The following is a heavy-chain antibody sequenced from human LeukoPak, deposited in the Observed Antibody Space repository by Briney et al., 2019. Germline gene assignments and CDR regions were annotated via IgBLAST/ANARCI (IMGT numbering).Heavy chain of an antibody. D-gene: IGHD2-2*01. CDR1: GFTFSSYA. Sequence: PGGSLRLSCGASGFTFSSYAMSWVRQAPGKGLEWVSAISGSGGSTYYADSVKGRFTISRDNSKNTLYLQMNSLRAEDTAVYYCAKMYRPTGGYCSSTSCYPYFDYWGQGTLVTVSS. V-gene: IGHV3-23*01. CDR3: AKMYRPTGGYCSSTSCYPYFDY. J-gene: IGHJ4*02. CDR2: ISGSGGST.